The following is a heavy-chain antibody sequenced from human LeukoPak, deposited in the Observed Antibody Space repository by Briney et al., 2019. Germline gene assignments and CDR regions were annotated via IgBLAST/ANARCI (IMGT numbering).Heavy chain of an antibody. Sequence: SETLSLTCTVSGGXMSTYFWSWVRQPPGKGREWLGHIYSSGSTNYNPSLKSRVTISIDTSKNQFSLKLTSVTAADTAVYYCARTSMTTVTTTPSNWFDPWGQGTLVTVSS. V-gene: IGHV4-59*08. CDR3: ARTSMTTVTTTPSNWFDP. CDR1: GGXMSTYF. D-gene: IGHD4-11*01. CDR2: IYSSGST. J-gene: IGHJ5*02.